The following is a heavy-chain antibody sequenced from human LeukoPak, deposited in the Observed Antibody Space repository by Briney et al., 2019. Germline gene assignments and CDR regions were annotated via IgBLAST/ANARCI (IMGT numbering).Heavy chain of an antibody. Sequence: PSETLSLTCTVSGGSISSGGYCWSWIRQHPGKGLEWIGYIYYSGSTYYNPSLKGRVTISVDTSKNQFSLKLSSVTAADTAVYYCARMVRGVIPFDYWGQGTLVTVSS. D-gene: IGHD3-10*01. CDR3: ARMVRGVIPFDY. CDR2: IYYSGST. V-gene: IGHV4-31*03. CDR1: GGSISSGGYC. J-gene: IGHJ4*02.